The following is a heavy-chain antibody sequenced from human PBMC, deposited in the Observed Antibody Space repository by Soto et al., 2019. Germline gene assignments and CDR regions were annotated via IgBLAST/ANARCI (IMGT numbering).Heavy chain of an antibody. CDR1: GGSMFSYY. V-gene: IGHV4-4*07. Sequence: QVQLQESGPGLVKASETLSLTCTVSGGSMFSYYWSWIRQPAGKGLEWIARIYGSGGTNYNPSLKSRVTMSLDSSKNKFPLRLTSVTAADTAVYYCAREGASSYASRHFDNWGPGTLVTVSS. CDR3: AREGASSYASRHFDN. J-gene: IGHJ4*02. CDR2: IYGSGGT. D-gene: IGHD3-16*01.